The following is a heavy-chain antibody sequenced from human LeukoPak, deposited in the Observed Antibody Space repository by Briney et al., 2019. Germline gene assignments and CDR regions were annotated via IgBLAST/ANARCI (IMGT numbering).Heavy chain of an antibody. CDR1: GGTFSSDA. CDR2: IIPVLGIP. CDR3: ARAFITGTGFDY. J-gene: IGHJ4*02. D-gene: IGHD1-20*01. V-gene: IGHV1-69*04. Sequence: SVKVSCKASGGTFSSDAITWVRQAPGQGLEWMGRIIPVLGIPNYAQKFQGRVTMTRNTSISTAYMELSSLRSEDTAVYYCARAFITGTGFDYWGQGTLVTVSS.